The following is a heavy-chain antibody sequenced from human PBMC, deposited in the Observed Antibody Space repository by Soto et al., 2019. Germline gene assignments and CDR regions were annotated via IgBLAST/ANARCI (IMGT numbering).Heavy chain of an antibody. J-gene: IGHJ2*01. V-gene: IGHV1-8*01. CDR2: INPTSEYT. Sequence: ASVKVSCKASGYTFTSYDINWVRQAPGQGREWVGWINPTSEYTAHAQKFQGRVTLTREISTATAYMELSSLTSEDTAVYFCSRLVHPGYYSDWGRVTQVTASS. D-gene: IGHD4-4*01. CDR3: SRLVHPGYYSD. CDR1: GYTFTSYD.